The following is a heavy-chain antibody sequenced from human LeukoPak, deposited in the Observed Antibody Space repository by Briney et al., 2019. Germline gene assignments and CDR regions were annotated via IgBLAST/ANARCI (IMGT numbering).Heavy chain of an antibody. CDR1: GGTFSSYA. D-gene: IGHD2-15*01. J-gene: IGHJ4*02. Sequence: SVKVSCKASGGTFSSYAISWVRQAPGQGLEWMGWIIPIFGTANYAQKFQGRVTITADESTSTAYMELSSLRSEDTAVYYCARDLGYCSGGSCPDYYFDYWGQGTLVTVSS. V-gene: IGHV1-69*13. CDR3: ARDLGYCSGGSCPDYYFDY. CDR2: IIPIFGTA.